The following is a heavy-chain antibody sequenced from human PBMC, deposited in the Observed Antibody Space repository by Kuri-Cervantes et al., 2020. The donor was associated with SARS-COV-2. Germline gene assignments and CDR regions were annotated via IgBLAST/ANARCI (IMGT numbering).Heavy chain of an antibody. CDR2: IIPIFGTA. J-gene: IGHJ6*03. D-gene: IGHD6-13*01. V-gene: IGHV1-69*13. CDR1: GGTFSSYA. CDR3: ARGSLGSSWYFYYYYSMDV. Sequence: SVKVSCKASGGTFSSYAISWVRQAPGQGLEWMGGIIPIFGTANDAQKFQGRVTITADESTSTAYTELSSLRSEDTAVYYCARGSLGSSWYFYYYYSMDVWGKGPTVTVSS.